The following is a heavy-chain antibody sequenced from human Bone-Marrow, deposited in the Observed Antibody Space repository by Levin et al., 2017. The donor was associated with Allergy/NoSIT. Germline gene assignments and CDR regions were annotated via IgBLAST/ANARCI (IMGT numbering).Heavy chain of an antibody. V-gene: IGHV4-4*02. J-gene: IGHJ3*02. D-gene: IGHD1/OR15-1a*01. Sequence: SQTLSLTCAVSGASISSSNWWNWVRQTPGGGLEWIGEIFHSGIANYHPSLKSRILISVDKSKHHFSLNLKSVTAADTALYYCTRRNSSWATFTFDIWGHGTMVTVS. CDR3: TRRNSSWATFTFDI. CDR2: IFHSGIA. CDR1: GASISSSNW.